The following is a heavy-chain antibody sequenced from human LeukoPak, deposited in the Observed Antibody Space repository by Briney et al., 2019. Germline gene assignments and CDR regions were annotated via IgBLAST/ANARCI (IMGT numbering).Heavy chain of an antibody. CDR2: MNPKSGYT. CDR1: GYTFTTYD. Sequence: ASVKVSCKASGYTFTTYDISWVRQATGQGLEWMGWMNPKSGYTGYAQKFQGRVTMTRNISISTAYMELSRLTSEDTAVYYCARVSPDSDPWGQGTLVTASS. J-gene: IGHJ5*02. V-gene: IGHV1-8*01. CDR3: ARVSPDSDP. D-gene: IGHD1-14*01.